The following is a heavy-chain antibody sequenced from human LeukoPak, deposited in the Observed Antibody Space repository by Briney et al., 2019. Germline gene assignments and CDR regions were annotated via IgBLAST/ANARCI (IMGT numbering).Heavy chain of an antibody. J-gene: IGHJ4*02. V-gene: IGHV4-59*08. Sequence: SQTLSLTCTVSGGSISSYYWSWIRQPPGKGLEWIGYIYYSGSTNYNPSLKSRVTISVDTSKNQFSLKLSSVTAADTAVYYCARLPHYYGSGDYWGQGTLVTVSS. D-gene: IGHD3-10*01. CDR3: ARLPHYYGSGDY. CDR2: IYYSGST. CDR1: GGSISSYY.